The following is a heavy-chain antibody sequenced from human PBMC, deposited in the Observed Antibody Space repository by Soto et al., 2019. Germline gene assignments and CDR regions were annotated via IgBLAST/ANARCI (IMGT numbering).Heavy chain of an antibody. CDR3: ARDNGVGP. CDR2: IYDSGST. V-gene: IGHV4-30-4*01. Sequence: QVQLQESGPGLVKPSQTLSLTCTVSGGSISSGDYYWSWIRQPPGKGLEWIGYIYDSGSTYYNSSLKGRVNITLDTSKNPFSLKLTSVTAADTAVYYCARDNGVGPWGQGTLVTVSS. CDR1: GGSISSGDYY. D-gene: IGHD2-8*01. J-gene: IGHJ5*02.